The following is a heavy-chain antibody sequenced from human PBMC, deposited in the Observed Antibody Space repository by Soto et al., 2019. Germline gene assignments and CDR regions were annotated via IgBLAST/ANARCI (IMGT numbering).Heavy chain of an antibody. Sequence: SETLSLTCTVSGGSINNYYWSWIRRPAGKGLEWIGRIYTSGSTNYNPSLKSRVTMSVDTSKNQFSLKLSSVTAADTAVYYCARVYSGSYYEFDYWGQGTLVTVSS. J-gene: IGHJ4*02. CDR2: IYTSGST. D-gene: IGHD1-26*01. CDR1: GGSINNYY. CDR3: ARVYSGSYYEFDY. V-gene: IGHV4-4*07.